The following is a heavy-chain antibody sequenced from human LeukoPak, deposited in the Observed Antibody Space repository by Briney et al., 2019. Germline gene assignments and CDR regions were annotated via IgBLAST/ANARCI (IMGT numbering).Heavy chain of an antibody. Sequence: ASVKVSCKASGYTFTNYGVSWVRQAPGQGLEWTGSISAYNGYTNYAQKFQFRVTMTTDTSTSTAYMELRSLTSDDTAVYYCARDKAVTTELTQYFQHWGQGTLVTVSS. V-gene: IGHV1-18*01. J-gene: IGHJ1*01. CDR3: ARDKAVTTELTQYFQH. D-gene: IGHD4-11*01. CDR1: GYTFTNYG. CDR2: ISAYNGYT.